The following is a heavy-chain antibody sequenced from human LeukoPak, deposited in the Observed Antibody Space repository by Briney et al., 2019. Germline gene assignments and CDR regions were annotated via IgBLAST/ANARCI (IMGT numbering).Heavy chain of an antibody. CDR2: IYYSGST. D-gene: IGHD4-23*01. CDR3: ASLSTVVTPNWFDP. V-gene: IGHV4-59*08. J-gene: IGHJ5*02. CDR1: GGSIDTYY. Sequence: SETLSLTCTVSGGSIDTYYWTWIRQPPGKGLEWIGYIYYSGSTNYNPSLKSRVTVSVDTSKNQFSLRLTSVTAADTAVYYCASLSTVVTPNWFDPWGQGTLVTVSS.